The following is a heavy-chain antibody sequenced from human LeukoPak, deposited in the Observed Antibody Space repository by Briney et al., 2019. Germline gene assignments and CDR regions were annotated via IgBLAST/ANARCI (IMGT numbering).Heavy chain of an antibody. CDR3: AKDLGYVDAFDI. CDR2: ISYDGSNK. CDR1: GFTFSSYG. Sequence: GGSLRLSCAASGFTFSSYGMHWVRQAPGKGLEWVAVISYDGSNKYYADSVKGRFTISRDNSKNTLYLQMNSLRAEDTAVYYCAKDLGYVDAFDIWGQGTMVTVSS. V-gene: IGHV3-30*18. J-gene: IGHJ3*02. D-gene: IGHD5-12*01.